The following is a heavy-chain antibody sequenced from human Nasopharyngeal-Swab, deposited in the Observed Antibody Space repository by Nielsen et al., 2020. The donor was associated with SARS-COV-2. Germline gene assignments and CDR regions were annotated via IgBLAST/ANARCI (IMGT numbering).Heavy chain of an antibody. J-gene: IGHJ6*02. CDR3: AREPPATYYYDSSGYPKSSYYYGMDV. D-gene: IGHD3-22*01. CDR2: IWADGSTQ. V-gene: IGHV3-33*01. CDR1: GFRFSDHA. Sequence: GGSLRLSCEASGFRFSDHAMHWVRQAPGKGLEWVTFIWADGSTQDYADSVKGRFTISRDNAKNTLYLQMNSLRAEDTAVYYCAREPPATYYYDSSGYPKSSYYYGMDVWGQGTTVTVSS.